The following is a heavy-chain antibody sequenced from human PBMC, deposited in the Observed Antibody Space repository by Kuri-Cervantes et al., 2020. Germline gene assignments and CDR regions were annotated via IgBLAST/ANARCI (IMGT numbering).Heavy chain of an antibody. CDR3: ARGSNNLPYWYFDL. CDR1: GFTFDDYA. CDR2: TKQDGSEK. V-gene: IGHV3-7*01. Sequence: GESLKISCAASGFTFDDYAMHWVRQAPGKGLEWVANTKQDGSEKYHADSVRGRFTISRDNAQNSLTLQMNSLRAEDTAIYYCARGSNNLPYWYFDLWGRGALVTVSS. D-gene: IGHD1/OR15-1a*01. J-gene: IGHJ2*01.